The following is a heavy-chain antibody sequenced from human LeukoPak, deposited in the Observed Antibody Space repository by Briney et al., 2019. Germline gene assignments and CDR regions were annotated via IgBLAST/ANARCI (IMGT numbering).Heavy chain of an antibody. CDR3: ARDPSWIQLGYFDY. J-gene: IGHJ4*02. D-gene: IGHD5-18*01. CDR1: GFTFKNYA. V-gene: IGHV3-23*01. CDR2: ISGSGGST. Sequence: GGSLRLSCAASGFTFKNYAMNWVRQAPGKGLEWVSGISGSGGSTYYADSVKGRFTISRDNPKNTLYLQMNSLRAEDTAVYYCARDPSWIQLGYFDYWGQGTLVTVSS.